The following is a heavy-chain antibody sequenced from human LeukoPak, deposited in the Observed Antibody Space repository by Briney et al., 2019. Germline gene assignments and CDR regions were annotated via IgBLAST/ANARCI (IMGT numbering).Heavy chain of an antibody. D-gene: IGHD5-18*01. CDR2: IIPIFGTA. CDR1: GGTFSSYA. V-gene: IGHV1-69*13. Sequence: SVKVSCKASGGTFSSYAISWVRQAPGQGLEWMGGIIPIFGTANYAQKFQGRVTITADESTSTAYMELSSLRSEDTAVYYCARGDVDTAMVLEAHFDYWGQGTLVTVSS. CDR3: ARGDVDTAMVLEAHFDY. J-gene: IGHJ4*02.